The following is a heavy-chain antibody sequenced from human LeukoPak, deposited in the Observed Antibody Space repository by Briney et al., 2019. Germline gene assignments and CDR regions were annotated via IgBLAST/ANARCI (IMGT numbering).Heavy chain of an antibody. J-gene: IGHJ4*02. D-gene: IGHD3-3*01. V-gene: IGHV3-23*01. Sequence: GGSLRVSCAASGFTLSSYAMSWVRQAPGKGLEWVSAISGSGGSTYYADSVKGRLTISRDNSKNTLYLQMNSLRAEDTAVYYCAKDPGPTYYDFWSGYIDYWGQGTLVTVSS. CDR3: AKDPGPTYYDFWSGYIDY. CDR1: GFTLSSYA. CDR2: ISGSGGST.